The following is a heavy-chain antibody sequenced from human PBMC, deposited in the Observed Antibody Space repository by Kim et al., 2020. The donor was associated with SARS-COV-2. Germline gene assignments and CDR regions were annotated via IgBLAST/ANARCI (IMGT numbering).Heavy chain of an antibody. V-gene: IGHV4-39*07. CDR1: GGSISSSSYY. Sequence: SETLSLTCTVSGGSISSSSYYWGWIRQPPGKGLEWIGSIYYSGSTYYNPSLKSRVTISVDTSKNQFSLKLSSVTAADTAVYYCARDLIRGFTVTTWDDTDYWGQGTLVTVSS. J-gene: IGHJ4*02. CDR2: IYYSGST. CDR3: ARDLIRGFTVTTWDDTDY. D-gene: IGHD4-17*01.